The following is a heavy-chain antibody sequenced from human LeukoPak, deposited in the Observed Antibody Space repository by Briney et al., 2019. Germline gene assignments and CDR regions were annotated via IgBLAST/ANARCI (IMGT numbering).Heavy chain of an antibody. CDR1: GFTFSSYA. CDR2: ISWDGGST. D-gene: IGHD4-23*01. V-gene: IGHV3-43*01. CDR3: ARDSRGNGFY. J-gene: IGHJ4*02. Sequence: GGSLRLSCAASGFTFSSYAMHWVRQAPGKGLEWVSLISWDGGSTYYADSVKGRFTISRDNSKNSLYLQMNSLRTEDTALYYCARDSRGNGFYWGQGTLVTVSS.